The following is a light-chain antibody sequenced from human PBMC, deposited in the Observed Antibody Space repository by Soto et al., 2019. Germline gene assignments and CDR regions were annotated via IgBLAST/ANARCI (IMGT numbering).Light chain of an antibody. CDR1: QSVSNSY. Sequence: EIVLTQSPGTLSLSPGERAALSCRASQSVSNSYLAWYQQKPGQAPSPPIYGAPRRATGSPDRFSGNRSGTDFTFSISRLEPEDFAVYYCQQYGSSPLTFGGGTKVEVK. V-gene: IGKV3-20*01. J-gene: IGKJ4*01. CDR2: GAP. CDR3: QQYGSSPLT.